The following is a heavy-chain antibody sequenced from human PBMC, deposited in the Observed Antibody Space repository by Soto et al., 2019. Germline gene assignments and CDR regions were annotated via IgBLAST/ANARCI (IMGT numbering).Heavy chain of an antibody. V-gene: IGHV1-2*02. CDR2: INPNSAGT. CDR1: GYTFTDYY. J-gene: IGHJ4*02. CDR3: AGGVNRAIVMIGLFDY. D-gene: IGHD3-16*01. Sequence: QVQLVQSGAEVRKPGASVKVSCKPSGYTFTDYYLHWVRQAPGQGPEWMGWINPNSAGTNYAQKLQDRVTMTKNTSITTAYMELSSLTSDDTAVYYCAGGVNRAIVMIGLFDYWGQGTLVTVSS.